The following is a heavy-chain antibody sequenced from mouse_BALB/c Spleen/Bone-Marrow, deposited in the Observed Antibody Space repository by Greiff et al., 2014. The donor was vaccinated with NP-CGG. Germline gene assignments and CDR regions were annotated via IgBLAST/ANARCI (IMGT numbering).Heavy chain of an antibody. CDR2: ISDGGSYT. J-gene: IGHJ3*01. D-gene: IGHD2-4*01. Sequence: EVHLVESGGGLVKPGGSLKLSCAASGFTFSDYYMYWVRQTPEKRLEWVATISDGGSYTSYPDSVKGRFTISRDNAKNNLYLQMSSLKSEDTAMYYCARDYDYDPAWFAYWGQGTLVTVSA. CDR1: GFTFSDYY. CDR3: ARDYDYDPAWFAY. V-gene: IGHV5-4*02.